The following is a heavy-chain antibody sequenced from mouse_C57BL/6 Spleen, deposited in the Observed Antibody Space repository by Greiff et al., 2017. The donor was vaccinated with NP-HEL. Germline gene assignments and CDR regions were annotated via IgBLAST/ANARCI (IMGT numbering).Heavy chain of an antibody. D-gene: IGHD1-1*01. V-gene: IGHV5-9*01. CDR3: ARQGGSSYEGAMDY. J-gene: IGHJ4*01. CDR1: GFTFSSYT. CDR2: ISGGGGNT. Sequence: EVHLVESGGGLVKPGGSLKLSCAASGFTFSSYTMSWVRQTPEKRLEWVATISGGGGNTYYPDSVMGRFTISRDNAKNTLYLQMSSLRSEDTALYYCARQGGSSYEGAMDYWGQGTSVTVSS.